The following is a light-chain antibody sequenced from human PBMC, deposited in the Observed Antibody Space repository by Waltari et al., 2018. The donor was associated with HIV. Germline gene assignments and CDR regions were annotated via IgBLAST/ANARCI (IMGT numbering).Light chain of an antibody. CDR2: RNN. CDR3: AAWDDSLSVWV. V-gene: IGLV1-47*01. Sequence: QSVLTQPPSASGTPGQRVTISCSGSSSNIGSHYVYWYQQLPGTAPKLLIYRNNQRPSGVPDRFSGFKSGTSASLAISGLRSEDEADYYCAAWDDSLSVWVFGGGTKLTVL. CDR1: SSNIGSHY. J-gene: IGLJ3*02.